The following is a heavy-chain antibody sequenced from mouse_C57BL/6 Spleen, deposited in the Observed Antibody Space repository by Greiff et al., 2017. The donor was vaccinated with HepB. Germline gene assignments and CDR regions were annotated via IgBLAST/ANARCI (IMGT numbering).Heavy chain of an antibody. D-gene: IGHD1-1*01. V-gene: IGHV1-19*01. Sequence: VQLQQSGPVLVKPGASVKMSCKASGYTFTDYYMNWVKQSHGKSLEWIGVINPYNGGTSYNQKFKGKATLTVGKSSSTAYMELNSLTSEDSAVYYCARGLLRSLDYWGQGTTLTVSS. CDR3: ARGLLRSLDY. J-gene: IGHJ2*01. CDR2: INPYNGGT. CDR1: GYTFTDYY.